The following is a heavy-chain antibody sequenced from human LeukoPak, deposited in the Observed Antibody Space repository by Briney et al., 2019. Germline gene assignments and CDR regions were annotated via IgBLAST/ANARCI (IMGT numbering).Heavy chain of an antibody. J-gene: IGHJ6*02. D-gene: IGHD6-13*01. Sequence: GAPGKVSCKASGYTFTSSGIIWGRQSPGQGLEWRGGISAYNGNTNYAQKLQGRVTMTTDTSTSTAYMELRSLRSDDTAVYYCARDGIAAAPGYYYYGMDVWGQGTTVTVSS. V-gene: IGHV1-18*01. CDR3: ARDGIAAAPGYYYYGMDV. CDR1: GYTFTSSG. CDR2: ISAYNGNT.